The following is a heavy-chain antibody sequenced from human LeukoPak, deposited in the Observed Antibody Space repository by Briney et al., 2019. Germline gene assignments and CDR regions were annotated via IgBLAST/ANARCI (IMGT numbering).Heavy chain of an antibody. J-gene: IGHJ6*03. CDR1: GGSISDYY. CDR2: IYYSGST. V-gene: IGHV4-59*01. Sequence: SETLSLTCTISGGSISDYYWSWIRQPPGKGLEWIGYIYYSGSTNYNPSLKSRVTISVDTSKNQFSLKLSSVTAADTAVYYCARSDYYYYMDVWGKGTTVTVSS. CDR3: ARSDYYYYMDV.